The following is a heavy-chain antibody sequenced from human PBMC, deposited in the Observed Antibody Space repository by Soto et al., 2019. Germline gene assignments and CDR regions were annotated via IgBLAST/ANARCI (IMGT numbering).Heavy chain of an antibody. CDR2: IYYSGST. Sequence: SETLSLTCTVSGGSVSSGSYYWSWIRQPPGKGLEWIGYIYYSGSTNYNPSLKSRVTISVDTSKNQFSLKLSSVTAADTAVYYCARELVVGATNWFDPWGQGTLVTVSS. V-gene: IGHV4-61*01. CDR1: GGSVSSGSYY. J-gene: IGHJ5*02. CDR3: ARELVVGATNWFDP. D-gene: IGHD1-26*01.